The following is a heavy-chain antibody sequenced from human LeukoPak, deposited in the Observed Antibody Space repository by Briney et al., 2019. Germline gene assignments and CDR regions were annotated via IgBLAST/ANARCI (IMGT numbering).Heavy chain of an antibody. Sequence: GASVKVSCKASGYTFTYYYIYWVRQAPGQGLEWMGLINPSGGSTRYAQNFQGRVTMTRDTSTSTVSKELSSLRSEDTAMYYCARGPYSSGWYGLDYWGQGTLVTVSS. V-gene: IGHV1-46*01. CDR2: INPSGGST. CDR3: ARGPYSSGWYGLDY. D-gene: IGHD6-19*01. J-gene: IGHJ4*02. CDR1: GYTFTYYY.